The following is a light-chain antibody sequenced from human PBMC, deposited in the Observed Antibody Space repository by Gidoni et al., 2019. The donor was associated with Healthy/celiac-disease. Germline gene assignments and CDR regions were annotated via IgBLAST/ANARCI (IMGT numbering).Light chain of an antibody. CDR3: QQYGSSPPMYT. CDR2: GAS. Sequence: DIVLTQSPGTLSLSPGERATLSCRASQIVSSSYLAWYQQKPGQAPRLLIYGASSRATGIPDRFSGSGSGTDFTLTISRLEPEDFAVYYCQQYGSSPPMYTFGQGTKLEIK. CDR1: QIVSSSY. V-gene: IGKV3-20*01. J-gene: IGKJ2*01.